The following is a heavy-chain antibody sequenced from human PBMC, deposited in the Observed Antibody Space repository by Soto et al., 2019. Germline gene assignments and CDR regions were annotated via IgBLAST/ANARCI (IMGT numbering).Heavy chain of an antibody. CDR3: ARRVGSCRGGTCYSIWFDL. D-gene: IGHD2-15*01. CDR1: GGSISSYY. J-gene: IGHJ5*02. CDR2: IYYSGST. Sequence: QVQLQESGPGLVKPSETLSLICTVSGGSISSYYWSWIRQPPGKGLEWIGYIYYSGSTNYNTSLKSRVIISVDTAKNQFSLKLTSVTAADTAVYYCARRVGSCRGGTCYSIWFDLWGQGTLVTVSS. V-gene: IGHV4-59*08.